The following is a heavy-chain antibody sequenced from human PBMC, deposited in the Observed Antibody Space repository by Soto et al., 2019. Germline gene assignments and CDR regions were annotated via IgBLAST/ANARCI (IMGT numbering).Heavy chain of an antibody. CDR2: IYYSGST. V-gene: IGHV4-59*01. D-gene: IGHD3-10*01. Sequence: SETLSLTCTVSGGSISSYYWSWIRQPPGKGLEWIGYIYYSGSTNYNPSLKSRVTISVDTSKNQFSLNLSSVTAADTAVYYCARVLSGSYFVFDYWGQGTLVTVSS. CDR1: GGSISSYY. CDR3: ARVLSGSYFVFDY. J-gene: IGHJ4*02.